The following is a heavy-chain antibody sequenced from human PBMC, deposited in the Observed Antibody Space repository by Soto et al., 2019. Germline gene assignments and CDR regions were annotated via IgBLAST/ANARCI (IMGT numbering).Heavy chain of an antibody. CDR1: GFSFRNYA. V-gene: IGHV3-23*01. CDR2: FSAGGRA. CDR3: AKETMPEHYGDTLFDY. Sequence: EVQLLESGGALVQPGGSLRLSCVASGFSFRNYALSWVRQAPGKGLEWVSTFSAGGRAYYADTVKGRFTIARDSSQNTGHLKISILRPEDTDVYYCAKETMPEHYGDTLFDYWGQGTRVTVSS. J-gene: IGHJ4*02. D-gene: IGHD4-17*01.